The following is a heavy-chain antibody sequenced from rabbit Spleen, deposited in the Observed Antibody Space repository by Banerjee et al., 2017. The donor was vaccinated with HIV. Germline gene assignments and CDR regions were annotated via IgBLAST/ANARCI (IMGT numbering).Heavy chain of an antibody. CDR1: GVSFSGNSY. D-gene: IGHD8-1*01. CDR2: AYAGSSGDA. V-gene: IGHV1S40*01. CDR3: ARDTGSSFSSYGMDL. Sequence: QSLEESGGDLVKPGASLTLTCIASGVSFSGNSYMCWVRQAPGKGLEWVACAYAGSSGDAYYASWAKGRFTCSKTSSTTVTLQMTSLTAADTATYFCARDTGSSFSSYGMDLWGPGTLVTVS. J-gene: IGHJ6*01.